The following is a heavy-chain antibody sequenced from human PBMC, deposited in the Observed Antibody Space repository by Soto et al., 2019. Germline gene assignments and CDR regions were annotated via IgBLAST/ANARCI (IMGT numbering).Heavy chain of an antibody. D-gene: IGHD5-12*01. Sequence: QVHLVQSGAEVKRPGASVKVSCKASGYTLTDYYIHWVRQAPGQGLEWLGWINPNSGGTNYAQKFRGLVTLSRDTSISTSDLELGRLTTDDTAVYYCARDGGVASVYGMDVWGQGTTVTVSS. CDR1: GYTLTDYY. V-gene: IGHV1-2*02. J-gene: IGHJ6*02. CDR3: ARDGGVASVYGMDV. CDR2: INPNSGGT.